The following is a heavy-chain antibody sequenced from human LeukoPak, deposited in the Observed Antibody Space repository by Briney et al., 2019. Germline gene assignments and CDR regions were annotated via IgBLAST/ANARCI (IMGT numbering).Heavy chain of an antibody. CDR2: ISYEGSNK. V-gene: IGHV3-30*03. CDR3: ARGVSGWELIFDY. J-gene: IGHJ4*02. Sequence: GGSLRLSCAASGFTFSSYGMHWVRQAPGKGLEWVAVISYEGSNKYYADSAKGRFTISRDNSKNTLYLQMNSLRAEDTAVYYCARGVSGWELIFDYWGQGTLVTVSS. D-gene: IGHD1-26*01. CDR1: GFTFSSYG.